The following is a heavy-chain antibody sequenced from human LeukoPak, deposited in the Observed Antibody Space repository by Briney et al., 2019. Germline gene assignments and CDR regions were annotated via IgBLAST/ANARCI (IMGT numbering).Heavy chain of an antibody. D-gene: IGHD3-22*01. CDR3: ARADSSSWGGNWFDP. Sequence: GGSLRLSCAASGFTFSDYSMSWIRQAPGKGLEWVSYISSSGTSIYYADSVKGRFTISRDNAKNSLHLQMNSLRAEDTAVYYCARADSSSWGGNWFDPWGQGTLVTVSS. CDR1: GFTFSDYS. J-gene: IGHJ5*02. CDR2: ISSSGTSI. V-gene: IGHV3-11*01.